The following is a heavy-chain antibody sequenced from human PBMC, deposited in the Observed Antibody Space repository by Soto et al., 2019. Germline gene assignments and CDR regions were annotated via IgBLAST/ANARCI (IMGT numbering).Heavy chain of an antibody. D-gene: IGHD6-19*01. CDR2: IYYSGST. CDR1: GGSISSSSYY. CDR3: ARPRKTTSQYSIAVAGTDWFDP. Sequence: SETLSLTCTVSGGSISSSSYYWGWIRQPPGKGLEWIGSIYYSGSTYYNPSLKSRVTISVDTSKNQFSLKLSSVTAADTAVYYCARPRKTTSQYSIAVAGTDWFDPWGQGTLVTVSS. J-gene: IGHJ5*02. V-gene: IGHV4-39*01.